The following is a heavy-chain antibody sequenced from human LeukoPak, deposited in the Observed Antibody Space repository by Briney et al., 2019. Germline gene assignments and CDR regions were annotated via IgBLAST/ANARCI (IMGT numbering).Heavy chain of an antibody. CDR1: GGSISSSNW. D-gene: IGHD3-22*01. Sequence: PSGTLSLTCAVSGGSISSSNWWSWVRQPPGKGLEWIGEIYHSGSTNYNPSLKSRVTISVDTSKNQFSLKLSSVTAADTAVYYCARARTNYDSSGFWAPGVVDYWGQGTLVTVSS. V-gene: IGHV4-4*02. J-gene: IGHJ4*02. CDR3: ARARTNYDSSGFWAPGVVDY. CDR2: IYHSGST.